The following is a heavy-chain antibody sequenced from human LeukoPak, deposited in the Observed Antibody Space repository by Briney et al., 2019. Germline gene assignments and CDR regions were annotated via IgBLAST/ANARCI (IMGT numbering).Heavy chain of an antibody. CDR3: ASHPSDYDLSCFDY. CDR2: IKEDGSDK. Sequence: PGGSLRLSCAASGFPFGSYWLSWVRQAPGRGLEWVANIKEDGSDKYYVDSVRGRFTISRDNSKNTLYLQMNSLRAEDTAVYYCASHPSDYDLSCFDYWGQGTLVTVSS. CDR1: GFPFGSYW. V-gene: IGHV3-7*03. D-gene: IGHD5-12*01. J-gene: IGHJ4*02.